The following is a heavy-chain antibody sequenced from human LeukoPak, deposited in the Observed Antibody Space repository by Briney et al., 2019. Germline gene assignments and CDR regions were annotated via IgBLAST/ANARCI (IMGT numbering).Heavy chain of an antibody. Sequence: GGSLRLSCTTSGFAFSNYAMNWVRQTPGKGPEWVSGISGFNTYYADSVKGRFTIFRDNSKNVLYLQMDRLRAEDTAVYSCAKDVCTSPRCLLYFDSWGQGTLVTVSS. CDR2: ISGFNT. CDR3: AKDVCTSPRCLLYFDS. D-gene: IGHD2-8*01. CDR1: GFAFSNYA. J-gene: IGHJ4*02. V-gene: IGHV3-23*01.